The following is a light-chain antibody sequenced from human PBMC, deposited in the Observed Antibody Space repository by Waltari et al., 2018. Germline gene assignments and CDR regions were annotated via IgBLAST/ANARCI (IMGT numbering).Light chain of an antibody. CDR3: SSYTTSTSYVV. V-gene: IGLV2-14*01. CDR2: EVS. Sequence: QSALTQPASVSGSPGQSITISCTGTSSDLGIYRFFSWYQQHPGKAPKLMIYEVSNRPSGVSNRFSGSKSGNTASLTISGLQAEDEADYYCSSYTTSTSYVVFGGGTKLTVL. J-gene: IGLJ2*01. CDR1: SSDLGIYRF.